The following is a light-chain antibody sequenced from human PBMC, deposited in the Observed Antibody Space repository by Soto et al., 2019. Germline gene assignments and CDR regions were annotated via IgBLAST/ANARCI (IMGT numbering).Light chain of an antibody. CDR3: QSYDNSLSGWV. CDR2: ANI. V-gene: IGLV1-40*01. J-gene: IGLJ2*01. CDR1: TSNIGSGYD. Sequence: QSVLTQPPSVSGAPGQGVTISCTGSTSNIGSGYDVHWYQQVPGLAPKLLIYANISRPSGVPDRFSGSKSGTSASLAITGLQAEDEADYYCQSYDNSLSGWVFGGGTKLTVL.